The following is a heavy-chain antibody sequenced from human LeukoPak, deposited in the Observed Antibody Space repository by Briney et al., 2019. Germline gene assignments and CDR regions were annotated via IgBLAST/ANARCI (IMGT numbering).Heavy chain of an antibody. J-gene: IGHJ4*02. CDR3: ARRGVYGSENYFEY. CDR1: GASVYSGDYY. V-gene: IGHV4-39*01. Sequence: SETLSLTCSAVGASVYSGDYYWAWIRQPPGKSLEYIGSIFYTGSTYDNPSLTGRISMSVDTSKNQFSLNLASVTATDTAVYYCARRGVYGSENYFEYWGRGVLVIVSS. CDR2: IFYTGST. D-gene: IGHD3-10*01.